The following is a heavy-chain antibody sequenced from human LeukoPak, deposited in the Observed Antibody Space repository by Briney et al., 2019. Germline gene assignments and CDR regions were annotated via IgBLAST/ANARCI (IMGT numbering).Heavy chain of an antibody. CDR2: INPSGGST. J-gene: IGHJ5*02. CDR1: GYTFTSYY. V-gene: IGHV1-46*01. D-gene: IGHD2-15*01. CDR3: AREDHEGTVVVVAAGKNWFDP. Sequence: ASVKVSCKASGYTFTSYYMHWVRQAPGQGLEWMGIINPSGGSTSYAQKFQGRVTMTRDMSTSTVYMELSSLRSEDTAVYYCAREDHEGTVVVVAAGKNWFDPWGQGTLVTVSS.